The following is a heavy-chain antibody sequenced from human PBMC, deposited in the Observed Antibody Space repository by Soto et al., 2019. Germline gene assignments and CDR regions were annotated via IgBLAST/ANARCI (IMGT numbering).Heavy chain of an antibody. CDR1: FGPISNYY. J-gene: IGHJ6*02. D-gene: IGHD3-3*01. CDR2: MGYSGYT. CDR3: AKEVWSGPMDV. V-gene: IGHV4-59*01. Sequence: SETLSLTCTFSFGPISNYYCSWFRQPPGQGLEWIGYMGYSGYTSYNPSLRSRVSISLDTSKNQFSLRAEDTAVYYCAKEVWSGPMDVWGQGTTVTVSS.